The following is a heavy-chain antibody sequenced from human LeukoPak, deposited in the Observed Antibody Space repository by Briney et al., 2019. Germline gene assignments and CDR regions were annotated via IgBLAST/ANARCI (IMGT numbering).Heavy chain of an antibody. CDR2: ISSSSSTI. CDR3: ARDSGNLNAYYDFWSGYWGHYYFDY. V-gene: IGHV3-11*04. Sequence: PGGSLRLSCAASGFTFSDYYMSWIRQAPGKGLEWVSYISSSSSTIYYADSVKGRFTISRDNAKNSLYLQMNSLRTENTAVYYCARDSGNLNAYYDFWSGYWGHYYFDYWGQGTLVTVSS. D-gene: IGHD3-3*01. CDR1: GFTFSDYY. J-gene: IGHJ4*02.